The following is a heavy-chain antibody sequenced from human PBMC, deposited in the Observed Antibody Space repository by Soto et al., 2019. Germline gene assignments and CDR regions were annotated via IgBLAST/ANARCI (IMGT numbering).Heavy chain of an antibody. V-gene: IGHV1-69*13. CDR3: APPQTLYVDYGY. CDR1: GGTFSSYA. Sequence: SVKVSCKASGGTFSSYAISWVRQAPGQGLEWMGGIIPIFGTANYAQKFQGRVTITADESTSTAYMELSSLRSEDTAVYYCAPPQTLYVDYGYWGQGTLVTVSS. J-gene: IGHJ4*02. D-gene: IGHD4-17*01. CDR2: IIPIFGTA.